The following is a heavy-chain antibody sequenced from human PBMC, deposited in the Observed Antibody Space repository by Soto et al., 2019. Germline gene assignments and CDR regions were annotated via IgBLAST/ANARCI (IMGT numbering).Heavy chain of an antibody. J-gene: IGHJ4*02. CDR3: THRRILGEDC. V-gene: IGHV2-5*02. Sequence: QITLKESGPTLVKPTQTLTLTCTFSGFSLNTSGVGVGWVRQPPGKALEWLALIYWDDDKRNSPSLKSRLTITKDTSKNQVVLTMTNMDPVDTATYYCTHRRILGEDCWGQGTLVTVSS. D-gene: IGHD1-26*01. CDR1: GFSLNTSGVG. CDR2: IYWDDDK.